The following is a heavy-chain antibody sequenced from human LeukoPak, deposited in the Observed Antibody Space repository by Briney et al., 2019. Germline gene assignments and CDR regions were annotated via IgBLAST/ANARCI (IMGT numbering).Heavy chain of an antibody. Sequence: SGTLSLTCAVSGGSISGTNWWCWVRQPPGQGLWWIGEISLAGQTNYNPSLNGRVTMSLDKSSNQLSLPLTSVTAADTATYFCSRESGPFCPFGYWGQGTLVIVSS. CDR1: GGSISGTNW. CDR3: SRESGPFCPFGY. V-gene: IGHV4-4*02. J-gene: IGHJ4*02. CDR2: ISLAGQT. D-gene: IGHD1-26*01.